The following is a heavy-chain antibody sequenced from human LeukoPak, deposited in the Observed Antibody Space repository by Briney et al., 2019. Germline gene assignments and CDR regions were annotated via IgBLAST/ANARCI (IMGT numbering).Heavy chain of an antibody. V-gene: IGHV4-34*01. Sequence: KPSETLSLTCAVYGGSFSGNYWTWIRQPPGKGLEWIGEINHSGVTKYNPSLKSRVTMSVDTSKNQFSLNLRSVTAADTAVYYCARGNIATSVSSWGQGTLVTVSS. CDR1: GGSFSGNY. D-gene: IGHD6-13*01. CDR2: INHSGVT. J-gene: IGHJ1*01. CDR3: ARGNIATSVSS.